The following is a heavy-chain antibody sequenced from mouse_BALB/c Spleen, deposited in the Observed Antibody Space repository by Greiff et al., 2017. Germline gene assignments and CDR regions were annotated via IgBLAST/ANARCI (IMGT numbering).Heavy chain of an antibody. D-gene: IGHD1-1*01. Sequence: EVQLVESGGGLVQPGGSRKLSCAASGFTFSSFGMHWVRQAPEKGLEWVAYISSGSSTIYYADTVKGRFTISRDNPKNTLFLQMTSLRSEDTAMYYCARDGNPTHYFDYWGQGTTLTVSS. V-gene: IGHV5-17*02. CDR2: ISSGSSTI. J-gene: IGHJ2*01. CDR3: ARDGNPTHYFDY. CDR1: GFTFSSFG.